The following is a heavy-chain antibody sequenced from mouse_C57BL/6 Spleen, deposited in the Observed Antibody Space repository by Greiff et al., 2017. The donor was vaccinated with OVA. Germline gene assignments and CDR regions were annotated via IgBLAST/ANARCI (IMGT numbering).Heavy chain of an antibody. V-gene: IGHV5-4*03. D-gene: IGHD2-4*01. CDR1: GFTFSSYA. J-gene: IGHJ3*01. Sequence: EVKLVESGGGLVKPGGSLKLSCAASGFTFSSYAMSWVRQTPAKRLEWVATISDGGSYTYYPDNVTGRFTISRDNAKNNLYLQMSHLKSEDTAMYYCARSVYDYDAWFAYWGQGTLVTVSA. CDR2: ISDGGSYT. CDR3: ARSVYDYDAWFAY.